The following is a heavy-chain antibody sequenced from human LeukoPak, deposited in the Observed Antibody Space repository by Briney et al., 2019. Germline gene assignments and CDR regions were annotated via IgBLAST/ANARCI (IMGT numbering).Heavy chain of an antibody. CDR3: AKEPDDSSGY. CDR1: GFTFTTYA. CDR2: ISFDGSNQ. Sequence: GGSLRLSCAASGFTFTTYALHWVRQAPGKGLEWVAVISFDGSNQYYADSVKGRFTISRDNSKHTLYLQMNSLRTEDTAAYYCAKEPDDSSGYWGQGTLVTVSS. V-gene: IGHV3-30*04. J-gene: IGHJ4*02. D-gene: IGHD3-22*01.